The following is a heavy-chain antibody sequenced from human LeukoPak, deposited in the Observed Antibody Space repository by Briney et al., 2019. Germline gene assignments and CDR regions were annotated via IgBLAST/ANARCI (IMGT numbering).Heavy chain of an antibody. CDR2: ISGTGGTA. J-gene: IGHJ3*02. D-gene: IGHD2-15*01. CDR3: AKVRDYSDAFDI. Sequence: GGSLRLSCAASGFTFSTYAMSWVRQAPGKGLEWVSAISGTGGTAYYADSVKGRFTISRDNSKNTLYLEMNSLRAEDTAVYYCAKVRDYSDAFDIWGQGTMVTVSS. CDR1: GFTFSTYA. V-gene: IGHV3-23*01.